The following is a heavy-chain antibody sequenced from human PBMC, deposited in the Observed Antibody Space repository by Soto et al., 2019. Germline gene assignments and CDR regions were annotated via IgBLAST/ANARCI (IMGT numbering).Heavy chain of an antibody. J-gene: IGHJ4*02. Sequence: EVQLLESGGGLVQPGGSLRLSCAASGFTFSSYAMSWVRQAPGKGLEWVSGISGSGGSTYYADSVKGRFTISRDNSKNTLYLQMHSLRAEDTAVYYCAKDSTAYSSSYDFDYWGQGTLVTVSS. CDR2: ISGSGGST. CDR3: AKDSTAYSSSYDFDY. V-gene: IGHV3-23*01. D-gene: IGHD6-6*01. CDR1: GFTFSSYA.